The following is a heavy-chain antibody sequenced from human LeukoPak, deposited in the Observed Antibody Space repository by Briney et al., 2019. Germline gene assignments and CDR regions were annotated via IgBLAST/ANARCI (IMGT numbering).Heavy chain of an antibody. CDR2: INHSGST. V-gene: IGHV4-34*01. Sequence: SETLSLTCAVYGGSFSGYYWSWLRQPPGKGLEWIGEINHSGSTNYNPSLKSRVTISVDTSKNQFSLHLSSVTAADTAVYYCARGRVTVTTSFRNWFDPWGQGTLVTVSS. J-gene: IGHJ5*02. CDR1: GGSFSGYY. D-gene: IGHD4-17*01. CDR3: ARGRVTVTTSFRNWFDP.